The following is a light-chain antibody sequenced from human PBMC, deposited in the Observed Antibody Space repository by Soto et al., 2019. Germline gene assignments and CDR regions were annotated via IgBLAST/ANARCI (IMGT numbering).Light chain of an antibody. J-gene: IGKJ2*01. CDR1: QRFSTY. Sequence: EIVLTQSPAPLSLSPGERATLSCRASQRFSTYLGWYQEKPGQPPRLLISEASNRATGIPARFSGSGSGTDFTLTISSLEPEDFAVYFCHQRYSWPHTFGQGTKLEI. CDR2: EAS. V-gene: IGKV3-11*01. CDR3: HQRYSWPHT.